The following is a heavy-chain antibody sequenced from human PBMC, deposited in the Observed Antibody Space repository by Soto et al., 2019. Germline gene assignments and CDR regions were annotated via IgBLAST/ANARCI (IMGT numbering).Heavy chain of an antibody. D-gene: IGHD6-6*01. Sequence: SVKVSCKASGGTFSSYAISWVRQAPGQGLEWMGGIIPIFGTANYAQKFQGRVTITADESTSTAYMELSSLRSEDTAVYYCASSGSSSSPYYYGMDVWGQGTTVTLSS. J-gene: IGHJ6*02. CDR1: GGTFSSYA. V-gene: IGHV1-69*13. CDR2: IIPIFGTA. CDR3: ASSGSSSSPYYYGMDV.